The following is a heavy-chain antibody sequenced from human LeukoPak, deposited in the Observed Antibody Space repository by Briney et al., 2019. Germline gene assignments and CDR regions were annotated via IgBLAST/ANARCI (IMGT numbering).Heavy chain of an antibody. J-gene: IGHJ4*02. CDR2: IWYDGRNK. V-gene: IGHV3-33*01. Sequence: PGSSLRLSCAASGFIFNTYGMHWVRQAPGKGLEWVAVIWYDGRNKYYGDSVKGRFTISRDNSKNMLYLQMISLRAEDTAVYYCVATKAYCGGDCHFDYWGQGTLVTVSS. CDR1: GFIFNTYG. CDR3: VATKAYCGGDCHFDY. D-gene: IGHD2-21*02.